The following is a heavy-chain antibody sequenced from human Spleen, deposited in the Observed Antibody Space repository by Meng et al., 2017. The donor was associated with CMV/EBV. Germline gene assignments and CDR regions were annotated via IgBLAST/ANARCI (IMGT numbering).Heavy chain of an antibody. V-gene: IGHV4-39*01. CDR3: ARQPFEYHRLPSNTNLEQLAQVLPKHDNWFDP. CDR1: GGSISSSSHY. J-gene: IGHJ5*02. D-gene: IGHD6-6*01. Sequence: SETLSLTCTVSGGSISSSSHYWGWIRQPPGKGLEWIGSIYYSGSTYYNPSLKSRVTISVDTSKNQFSLKLSSVTAADTAVYYCARQPFEYHRLPSNTNLEQLAQVLPKHDNWFDPWGQGALVTVSS. CDR2: IYYSGST.